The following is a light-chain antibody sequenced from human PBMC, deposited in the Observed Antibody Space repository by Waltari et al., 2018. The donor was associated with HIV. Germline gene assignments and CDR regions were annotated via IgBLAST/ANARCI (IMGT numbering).Light chain of an antibody. CDR1: ASNIGTNYD. Sequence: QSVLTQPPSVSGAPGQSVTISCSGSASNIGTNYDVNWYQHFPGAAPKLLIFGDYNRPSGVPDRFSGSKSGTSASLAITGLQPEDEAEYYCASWDDSLNGWVFGEGTKLTVL. CDR2: GDY. CDR3: ASWDDSLNGWV. J-gene: IGLJ3*02. V-gene: IGLV1-40*01.